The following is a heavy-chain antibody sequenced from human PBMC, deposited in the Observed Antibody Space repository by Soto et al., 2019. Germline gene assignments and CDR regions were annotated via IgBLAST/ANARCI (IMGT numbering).Heavy chain of an antibody. Sequence: QVQLVQSGAEVKKPGSSVKVSCKASGGTFSSYAISWVRQAPGQGLEWMGGIIPIFGTANYAQKFQGRVTISPDDSPTTAYIALSSLRPDDTAVYYCASDRERHPGTDVWGKGTTVTVSS. J-gene: IGHJ6*04. CDR3: ASDRERHPGTDV. CDR2: IIPIFGTA. CDR1: GGTFSSYA. D-gene: IGHD1-26*01. V-gene: IGHV1-69*05.